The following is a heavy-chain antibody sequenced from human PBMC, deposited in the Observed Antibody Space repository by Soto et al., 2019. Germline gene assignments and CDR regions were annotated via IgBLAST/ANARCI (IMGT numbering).Heavy chain of an antibody. J-gene: IGHJ5*02. D-gene: IGHD3-10*02. Sequence: QVQLVESGGGVVQPGRSLRLSCAASGFTFSSYGMHWVRQAPGKGLEWVAVISYDGSNKYYADSVKGRFTISRDNSKNTLYLQMNSLRAEDTAVYYSATDHVRTAASPFYPWGQGTLVTVSS. CDR1: GFTFSSYG. CDR3: ATDHVRTAASPFYP. CDR2: ISYDGSNK. V-gene: IGHV3-30*03.